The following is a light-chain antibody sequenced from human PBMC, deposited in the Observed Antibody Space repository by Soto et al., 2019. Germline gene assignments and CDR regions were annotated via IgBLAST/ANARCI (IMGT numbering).Light chain of an antibody. CDR1: QSVSNN. J-gene: IGKJ1*01. CDR3: QQYNNWPPWT. V-gene: IGKV3-15*01. Sequence: ILMTQSPATLSVSPGERATLSCRASQSVSNNLAWYQQKPGQAPRLLIYDASTRATGIPARFSGSGSGKEFPLTISGLQSEDFAVYYCQQYNNWPPWTFGQGTKVEIK. CDR2: DAS.